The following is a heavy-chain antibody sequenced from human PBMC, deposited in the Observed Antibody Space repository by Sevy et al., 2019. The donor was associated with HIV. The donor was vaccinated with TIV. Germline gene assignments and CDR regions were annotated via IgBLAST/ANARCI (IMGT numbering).Heavy chain of an antibody. Sequence: SESLSLTCSVSGGSVSSGTYYWSWIRQPPGKGLEWIGHIYKTGSTNYKLSLQSRVTLSVATSTNQFSLRLRSVTAADTAIYYCARVPRGQLWYSGSLGGEYYHIDVWGKGTTVTVSS. CDR3: ARVPRGQLWYSGSLGGEYYHIDV. V-gene: IGHV4-61*01. J-gene: IGHJ6*03. CDR2: IYKTGST. D-gene: IGHD3-16*01. CDR1: GGSVSSGTYY.